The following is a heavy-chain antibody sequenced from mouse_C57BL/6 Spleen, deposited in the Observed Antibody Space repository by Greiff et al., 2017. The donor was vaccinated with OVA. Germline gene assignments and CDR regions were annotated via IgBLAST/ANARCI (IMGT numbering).Heavy chain of an antibody. Sequence: QVQLQQPGAELVKPGASVTMSCKASGYTFPSYWITWVKQRPGQGLEWIGDIYPGSGSTNYNEKFKSKATLTVDTSSSTAYRQRSSLTAEDAAVKYCASYSSGYFDYWGQGTTLTVSS. CDR3: ASYSSGYFDY. J-gene: IGHJ2*01. V-gene: IGHV1-55*01. CDR2: IYPGSGST. CDR1: GYTFPSYW. D-gene: IGHD3-2*02.